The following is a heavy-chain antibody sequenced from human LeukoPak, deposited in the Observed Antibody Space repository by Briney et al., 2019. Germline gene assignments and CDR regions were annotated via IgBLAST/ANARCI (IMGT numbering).Heavy chain of an antibody. CDR3: ARSPTRAIAARVYWYFDL. CDR1: GGSFSGYY. J-gene: IGHJ2*01. V-gene: IGHV4-34*01. Sequence: SETLSLTCAVYGGSFSGYYWSWIRQPPGKGLEWIGEINHSGSTNYNPSLKSRVTISVDPSKNQFSLKLSSVTAADTAVYYCARSPTRAIAARVYWYFDLWGRGTMVTVSS. CDR2: INHSGST. D-gene: IGHD6-6*01.